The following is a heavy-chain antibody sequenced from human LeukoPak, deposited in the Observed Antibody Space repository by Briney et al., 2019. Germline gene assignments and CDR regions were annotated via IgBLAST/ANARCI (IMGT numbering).Heavy chain of an antibody. CDR2: IKQDGSEK. V-gene: IGHV3-7*01. Sequence: PGGSLRLSCAASGFTFSDYWMTLVRQAPGKGLEWVANIKQDGSEKDYVDSVKGRFTISRDNAKHSLYLQMDSLRVEDTAVYYCARKGGYSSGYSYWAQGTLVTVPS. CDR3: ARKGGYSSGYSY. D-gene: IGHD3-22*01. J-gene: IGHJ4*02. CDR1: GFTFSDYW.